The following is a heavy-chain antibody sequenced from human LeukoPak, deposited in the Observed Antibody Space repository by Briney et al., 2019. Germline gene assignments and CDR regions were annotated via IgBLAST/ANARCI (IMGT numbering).Heavy chain of an antibody. V-gene: IGHV1-46*01. J-gene: IGHJ5*02. CDR2: INPSGGST. Sequence: ASVKVSCKASGYTFTSYYMHWVRQAPGQGLEWMGIINPSGGSTSYAQKFQGRVTMTRDTSTSTVYMELTRLTSDDTAVYYCARIAARPMEVWFDPWGQGTLVTVSS. CDR1: GYTFTSYY. D-gene: IGHD6-6*01. CDR3: ARIAARPMEVWFDP.